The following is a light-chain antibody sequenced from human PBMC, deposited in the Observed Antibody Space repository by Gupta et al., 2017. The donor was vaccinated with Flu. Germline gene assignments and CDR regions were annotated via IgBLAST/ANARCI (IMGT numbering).Light chain of an antibody. CDR1: QSVSRY. CDR3: QHRSNWPLT. V-gene: IGKV3-11*01. J-gene: IGKJ4*01. CDR2: DAS. Sequence: EIVLTQSPATLSLSPGERATLSCRASQSVSRYLAWYQHKPGQAPRLLIFDASNRATGVPARFSGSGSGTDFTLTISSLDPEDFAVYYCQHRSNWPLTFGGGTKVEIK.